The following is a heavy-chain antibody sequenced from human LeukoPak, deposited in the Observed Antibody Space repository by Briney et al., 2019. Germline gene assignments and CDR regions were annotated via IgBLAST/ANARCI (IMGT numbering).Heavy chain of an antibody. D-gene: IGHD2-15*01. CDR3: AREDSPGAFDI. V-gene: IGHV3-53*01. Sequence: GGSLRLYCAASGFTVSHNYMSWVRQAPGKGLEWVSVIYSGGDTYYADSVKGRFTISRDNSKNTLFLQMNSLRAEDTAVYYCAREDSPGAFDIWGQGTMVTVSS. CDR1: GFTVSHNY. CDR2: IYSGGDT. J-gene: IGHJ3*02.